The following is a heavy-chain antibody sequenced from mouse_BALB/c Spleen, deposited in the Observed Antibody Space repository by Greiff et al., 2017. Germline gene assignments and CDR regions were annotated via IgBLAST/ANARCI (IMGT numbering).Heavy chain of an antibody. D-gene: IGHD1-1*01. CDR1: GFTFSSFG. J-gene: IGHJ3*01. Sequence: EVKVVESGGGLVQPGGSRKLSCAASGFTFSSFGMHWVRQAPEKGLEWVAYISSGSSTIYYADTVKGRFTISRDNPKNTLFLQMTSLRSEDTAMYYCARSDYYGSSRVWFAYWGQGTLVTVSA. CDR2: ISSGSSTI. CDR3: ARSDYYGSSRVWFAY. V-gene: IGHV5-17*02.